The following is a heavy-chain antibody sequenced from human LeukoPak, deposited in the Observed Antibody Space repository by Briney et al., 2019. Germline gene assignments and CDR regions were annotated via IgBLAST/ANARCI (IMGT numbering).Heavy chain of an antibody. Sequence: PGGSLRLSCVVSGFSVSNNYIIWARQAPGKGLEWVAVISYDGSNKYYADSVKGRFTISRDNSKNTLYLQMNSLRAEDTAVYYCARDPDIWGQGTMVTVSS. CDR3: ARDPDI. CDR2: ISYDGSNK. J-gene: IGHJ3*02. CDR1: GFSVSNNY. V-gene: IGHV3-30-3*01.